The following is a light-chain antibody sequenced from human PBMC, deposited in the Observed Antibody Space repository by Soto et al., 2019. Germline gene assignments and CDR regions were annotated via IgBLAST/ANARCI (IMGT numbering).Light chain of an antibody. CDR2: GAS. CDR3: QQYNNWPPLT. J-gene: IGKJ4*01. Sequence: EIVMTQSPVTLSVSPGERATLSCRASQSVSSNLAWYQQKPGQAPRLLIYGASTRATGIPARFSGSGSGTEFTLTISSLQSEDFAVYYCQQYNNWPPLTLGGGIKVEIK. CDR1: QSVSSN. V-gene: IGKV3-15*01.